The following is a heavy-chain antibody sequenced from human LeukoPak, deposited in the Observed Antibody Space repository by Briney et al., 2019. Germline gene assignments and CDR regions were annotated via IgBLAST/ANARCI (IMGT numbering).Heavy chain of an antibody. CDR2: INPSGGST. J-gene: IGHJ3*02. Sequence: ASVKVSCKASGYTFTSYYMHWVRQAPGQGLEWMGIINPSGGSTSYAQKFQGRVTMTRDTSTSTVYMELSSLRSEDTAVYYCAREYGLTPPDGAFDIWGQGTMLTVSS. CDR3: AREYGLTPPDGAFDI. CDR1: GYTFTSYY. D-gene: IGHD4-17*01. V-gene: IGHV1-46*01.